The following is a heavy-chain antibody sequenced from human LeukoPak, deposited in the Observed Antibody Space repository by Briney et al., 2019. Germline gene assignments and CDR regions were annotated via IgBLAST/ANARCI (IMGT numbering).Heavy chain of an antibody. CDR2: IYYSGST. CDR3: ARLLFNWNYCLDP. D-gene: IGHD1-20*01. V-gene: IGHV4-59*08. J-gene: IGHJ5*02. CDR1: GGSIGSYY. Sequence: SETLSLTCTVSGGSIGSYYWSWIRQPPGKGLEWIGYIYYSGSTNYNPSLKSRVTISVDTSKNRFSLKLSSVTAADTAVYYCARLLFNWNYCLDPWGQGTLVTVSS.